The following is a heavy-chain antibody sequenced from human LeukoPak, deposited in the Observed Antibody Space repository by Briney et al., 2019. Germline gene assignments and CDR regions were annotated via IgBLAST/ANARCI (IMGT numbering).Heavy chain of an antibody. CDR3: GMELGDINV. CDR2: ISISCGTI. D-gene: IGHD2-15*01. V-gene: IGHV3-48*02. J-gene: IGHJ6*02. Sequence: PGGSLRLSSAASLLTLCSYNINSVRQAPGKRLECISYISISCGTIYYADSVKGRFTISRDNTKNSLYLQMNSLRDDEMGVYYCGMELGDINVWGQGTIVTVSS. CDR1: LLTLCSYN.